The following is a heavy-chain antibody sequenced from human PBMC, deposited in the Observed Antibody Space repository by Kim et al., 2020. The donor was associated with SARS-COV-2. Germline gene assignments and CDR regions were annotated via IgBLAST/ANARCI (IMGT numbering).Heavy chain of an antibody. CDR1: GYTFTGYY. CDR3: ARVEGALIRGVLAS. J-gene: IGHJ5*02. V-gene: IGHV1-2*06. CDR2: INPNGGGT. D-gene: IGHD3-10*01. Sequence: ASVKVSCKASGYTFTGYYMHWVRQAPGQGLEWMGRINPNGGGTDYAQKFQGRVAMTRDTSISTAYMELSSLRPDDTAVYFCARVEGALIRGVLASWGQGARVTVS.